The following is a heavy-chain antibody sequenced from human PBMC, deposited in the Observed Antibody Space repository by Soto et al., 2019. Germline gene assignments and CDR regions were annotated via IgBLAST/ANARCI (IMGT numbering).Heavy chain of an antibody. D-gene: IGHD3-16*01. Sequence: SETLSLTCTVSVVSINSGDYHCTWIRQFPGKDLEWIGGIYYSASTYYNPSLVSRLTISLDTSKNQFSLRLTSATAVDTAVYYCARDSSTNYGGMDVWGQGTTVTVSS. CDR1: VVSINSGDYH. CDR3: ARDSSTNYGGMDV. V-gene: IGHV4-30-4*01. CDR2: IYYSAST. J-gene: IGHJ6*01.